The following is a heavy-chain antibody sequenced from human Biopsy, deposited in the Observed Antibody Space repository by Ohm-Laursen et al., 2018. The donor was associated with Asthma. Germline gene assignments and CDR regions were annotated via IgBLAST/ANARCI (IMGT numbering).Heavy chain of an antibody. Sequence: SLRLSCAASGFSFSDYYMTWMRQAPGKGLEWVSSISSSGSTTYPAESVKGRFTISRDNAQKSLFLQMGSLRAEDTAIYYCAWVFESSEWGPFYHFGLDVWGQGTTVAVSS. CDR3: AWVFESSEWGPFYHFGLDV. CDR2: ISSSGSTT. CDR1: GFSFSDYY. J-gene: IGHJ6*02. V-gene: IGHV3-11*01. D-gene: IGHD6-25*01.